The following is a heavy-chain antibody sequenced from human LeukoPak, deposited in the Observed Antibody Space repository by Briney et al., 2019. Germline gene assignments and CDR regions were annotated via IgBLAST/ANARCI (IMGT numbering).Heavy chain of an antibody. CDR1: GGSISSGGYY. Sequence: SSETLSLTCTVSGGSISSGGYYWSWIRQHPGKGLEWIGYIYYSGSTYYNPSLKSRVTISVDTSKNQFSLKLSSVTAADTAVYYCARAQDPWYSSGQHHAFDIWGQGTMVTVSS. CDR3: ARAQDPWYSSGQHHAFDI. J-gene: IGHJ3*02. V-gene: IGHV4-31*03. CDR2: IYYSGST. D-gene: IGHD6-19*01.